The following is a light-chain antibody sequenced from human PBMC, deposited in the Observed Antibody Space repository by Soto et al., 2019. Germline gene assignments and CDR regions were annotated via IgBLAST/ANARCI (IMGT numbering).Light chain of an antibody. CDR3: QQYNNWPWT. J-gene: IGKJ1*01. CDR1: QSLXSN. Sequence: IVLTQYACTLSLSPGERATLSCRASQSLXSNYLAWYQQKPGQPPRLLXDCASTRATGSPARFSGSGSGTEFTLTISSLQSLDFAVYSCQQYNNWPWTFGQGTKVDIK. V-gene: IGKV3-15*01. CDR2: CAS.